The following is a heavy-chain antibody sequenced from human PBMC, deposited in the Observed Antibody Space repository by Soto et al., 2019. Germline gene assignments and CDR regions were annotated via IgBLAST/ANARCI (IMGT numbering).Heavy chain of an antibody. J-gene: IGHJ4*02. Sequence: QLVESGGGLVQPGGSLRLSCAASGFTFSDYPMNWVRQAPGKGLEWVSSIRTISSAIYFADSVRGRFTISRDNARNSLYLQMTSPRDEDTAVYYCARETPSFDSWGQGTLVTVSS. D-gene: IGHD2-15*01. CDR1: GFTFSDYP. V-gene: IGHV3-48*02. CDR2: IRTISSAI. CDR3: ARETPSFDS.